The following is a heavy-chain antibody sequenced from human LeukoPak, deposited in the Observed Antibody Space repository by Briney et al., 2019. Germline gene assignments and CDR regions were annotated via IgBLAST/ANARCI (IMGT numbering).Heavy chain of an antibody. D-gene: IGHD6-25*01. J-gene: IGHJ4*02. V-gene: IGHV4-39*02. CDR1: GDCISRSTYY. CDR2: VYYGRSP. Sequence: SETLSLTCTVSGDCISRSTYYWAWIRQPPGKGLEWIGRVYYGRSPYFNPSLESRATISVDTSKNHFSLKMSSVTAADTAVYYCARSSGTGTFSYWGQGTLVTVSS. CDR3: ARSSGTGTFSY.